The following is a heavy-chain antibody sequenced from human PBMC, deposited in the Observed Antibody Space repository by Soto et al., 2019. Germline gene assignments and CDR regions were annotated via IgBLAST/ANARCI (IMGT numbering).Heavy chain of an antibody. V-gene: IGHV4-34*01. CDR3: ARGSAGRGSYYSGMDV. Sequence: SETLSLTCAVYGGSFSGHFGSWIRQAPGKGLEWIGEINHSGGINYNPSLKSRVTIAVDTSKNQFSLKLNSVTAADTAVYYCARGSAGRGSYYSGMDVWGQGTKVTVYS. J-gene: IGHJ6*02. CDR1: GGSFSGHF. CDR2: INHSGGI. D-gene: IGHD2-15*01.